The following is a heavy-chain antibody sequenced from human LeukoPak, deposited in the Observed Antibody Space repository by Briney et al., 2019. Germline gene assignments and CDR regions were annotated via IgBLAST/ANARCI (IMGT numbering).Heavy chain of an antibody. J-gene: IGHJ4*02. CDR2: IYTSGST. CDR3: ARHGVDTAILFL. Sequence: SETLSLTCTVSGGSISSGSYYWSWIRQPAGKGLEWIGRIYTSGSTNYNPSLKSRVTISVDTSKNQFSLKLSSVTAADTAVYHCARHGVDTAILFLWGQGTLVTVSS. V-gene: IGHV4-61*02. CDR1: GGSISSGSYY. D-gene: IGHD5-18*01.